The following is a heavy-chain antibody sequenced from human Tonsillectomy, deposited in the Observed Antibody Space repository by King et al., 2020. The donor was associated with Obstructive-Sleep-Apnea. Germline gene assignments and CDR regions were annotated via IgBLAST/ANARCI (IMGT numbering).Heavy chain of an antibody. Sequence: VQLVESGGGLVKPGGSLRLSCAASGFTFSNAWMSWVRQAPGKGLELVGLIKSKTDGGTTDYAAPVKGRFTISRDDSKNTLYLQMNSLKTEDTAVYYCTTGQRGAKYWGQGTLVTVSS. D-gene: IGHD1-26*01. CDR1: GFTFSNAW. CDR2: IKSKTDGGTT. CDR3: TTGQRGAKY. J-gene: IGHJ4*02. V-gene: IGHV3-15*01.